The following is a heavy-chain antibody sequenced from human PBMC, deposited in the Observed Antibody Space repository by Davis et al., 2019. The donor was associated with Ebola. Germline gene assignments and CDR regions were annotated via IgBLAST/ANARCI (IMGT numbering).Heavy chain of an antibody. CDR2: IDARSDYI. D-gene: IGHD2-2*01. V-gene: IGHV3-21*01. CDR1: GFSFRTYS. Sequence: GESLKISCVASGFSFRTYSMNWVRQAPGKGLEWVSSIDARSDYIYYTDSVKGRFTISRDNAKNSLFLQMISLRAEDTAVYYCARDRSPATPHWYFDLWGRGTLVTVSS. CDR3: ARDRSPATPHWYFDL. J-gene: IGHJ2*01.